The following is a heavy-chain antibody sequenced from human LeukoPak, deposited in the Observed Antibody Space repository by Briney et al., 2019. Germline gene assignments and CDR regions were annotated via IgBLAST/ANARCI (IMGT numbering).Heavy chain of an antibody. Sequence: PGGSLRLSCAASGLTFDDYAMHWVRQAPGEGLEWVSLISWDGGSTYYADSVKGRFTISRDNSKNSLYLQMNSLRAEDTALYYCAKDATIAAAGIDYWGQGTLVTVSS. D-gene: IGHD6-13*01. CDR2: ISWDGGST. V-gene: IGHV3-43D*03. J-gene: IGHJ4*02. CDR3: AKDATIAAAGIDY. CDR1: GLTFDDYA.